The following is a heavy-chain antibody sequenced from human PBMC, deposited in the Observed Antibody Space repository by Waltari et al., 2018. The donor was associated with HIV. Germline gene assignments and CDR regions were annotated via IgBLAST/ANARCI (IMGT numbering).Heavy chain of an antibody. V-gene: IGHV4-30-4*08. Sequence: QVRLRESGPGLVRPSQTLSLTCTVSGGSIGRGDHYWNWIRQLPGRGLEWIGYVFDRGTTYYNPSLSNRVTISLDTSKNQVSLNLSSVTAADTAVYYCSRGDLGYGYDNYFDYWGQGTLLTVSS. CDR1: GGSIGRGDHY. CDR3: SRGDLGYGYDNYFDY. CDR2: VFDRGTT. D-gene: IGHD3-22*01. J-gene: IGHJ4*02.